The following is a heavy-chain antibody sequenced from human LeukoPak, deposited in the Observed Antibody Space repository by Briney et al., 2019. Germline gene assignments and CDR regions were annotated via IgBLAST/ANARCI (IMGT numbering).Heavy chain of an antibody. Sequence: SQTLSLTCTVSGGSINNGGYYWNWIRQPPGRGLEWIGYFHHSGITYYNPSLKSRVTLSVDGSKNQFSLNLSSVTAADTAMYYCATSGGAGTRVDYWGQGTLVTVSS. CDR3: ATSGGAGTRVDY. J-gene: IGHJ4*02. D-gene: IGHD1-14*01. CDR2: FHHSGIT. V-gene: IGHV4-30-2*01. CDR1: GGSINNGGYY.